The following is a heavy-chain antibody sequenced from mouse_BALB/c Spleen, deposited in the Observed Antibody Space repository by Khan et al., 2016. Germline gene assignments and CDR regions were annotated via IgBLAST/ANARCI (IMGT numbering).Heavy chain of an antibody. CDR3: MRSSWYYFDY. CDR1: GFTFSGFW. V-gene: IGHV11-2*01. CDR2: INSDGSSI. J-gene: IGHJ2*01. Sequence: QLLESGGGLVQPGGSRGLSCEGSGFTFSGFWMSWVRQTPGKTLEWIGDINSDGSSINYAPSIKDRFTIFRDNDKSTLFLQMSNVRSEDTATYFCMRSSWYYFDYWGQGTPLTVSS.